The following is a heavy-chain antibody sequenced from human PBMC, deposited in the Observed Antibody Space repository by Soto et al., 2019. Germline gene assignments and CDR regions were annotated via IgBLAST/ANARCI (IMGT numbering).Heavy chain of an antibody. CDR1: GFSFSTNW. Sequence: EVQLVESGGVLVQPGGSLRLSCAASGFSFSTNWMHWVRQAPGKGLVWVSRLSRDGSSANYADSVKGRFTISRDNAKNTLYLQMNSLTAEDKAIYYCARGPSGWYGFDYWGQGTLVTVSS. CDR2: LSRDGSSA. V-gene: IGHV3-74*01. D-gene: IGHD6-19*01. CDR3: ARGPSGWYGFDY. J-gene: IGHJ4*02.